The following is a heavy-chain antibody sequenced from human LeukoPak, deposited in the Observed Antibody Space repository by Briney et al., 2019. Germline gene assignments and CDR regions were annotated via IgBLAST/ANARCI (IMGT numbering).Heavy chain of an antibody. J-gene: IGHJ4*02. Sequence: PSETLSLTCAVYGGSFSGYYWSWIRQPPGKGLEWVGGINPIGSTNYNPSLKSRVTISVATSKNQFSLKVNSVTAADTAVYYCARGAPYSGSGSYYNYWGQGTLVTVSS. CDR1: GGSFSGYY. D-gene: IGHD3-10*01. CDR3: ARGAPYSGSGSYYNY. V-gene: IGHV4-34*01. CDR2: INPIGST.